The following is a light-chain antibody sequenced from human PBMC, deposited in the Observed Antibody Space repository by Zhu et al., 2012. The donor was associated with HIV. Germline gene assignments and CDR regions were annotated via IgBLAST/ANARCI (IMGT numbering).Light chain of an antibody. Sequence: GDRVTITCRADQSISNLLAWYQQKPGKAPKLLIYMASSLESGVPSRFSGSGSGTDFTLTINSLQPDDFATYYCQQYDTLWTFGQGTKVEIK. V-gene: IGKV1-5*03. CDR3: QQYDTLWT. J-gene: IGKJ1*01. CDR1: QSISNL. CDR2: MAS.